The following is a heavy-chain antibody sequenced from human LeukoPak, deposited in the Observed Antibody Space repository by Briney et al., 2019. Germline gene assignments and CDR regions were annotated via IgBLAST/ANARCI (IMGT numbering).Heavy chain of an antibody. V-gene: IGHV3-23*01. CDR1: GFTFSIYA. CDR3: AKDPGAGVAPTKLDY. J-gene: IGHJ4*02. D-gene: IGHD5-24*01. Sequence: GGSLRLSCAASGFTFSIYAMAWVRQAPGKGLEWVSSISGSGTSTYYADSVKGRFTISGDNSKNTLYLQMISLRAEDMAIYYRAKDPGAGVAPTKLDYWGQGTLVTVSS. CDR2: ISGSGTST.